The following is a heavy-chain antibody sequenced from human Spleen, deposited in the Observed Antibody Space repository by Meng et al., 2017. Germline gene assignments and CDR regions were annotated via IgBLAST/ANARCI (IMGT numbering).Heavy chain of an antibody. CDR3: ARGPTTMAHDFDY. Sequence: SETLSLTCALYGASFSGYYWSWIRQPPGKGLEWIGEINHSGSTNYNPSLESRATISVDTSQNNLSLKLSSVTAADSAVYYCARGPTTMAHDFDYWGQGTLVTVSS. J-gene: IGHJ4*02. CDR2: INHSGST. D-gene: IGHD4-11*01. V-gene: IGHV4-34*01. CDR1: GASFSGYY.